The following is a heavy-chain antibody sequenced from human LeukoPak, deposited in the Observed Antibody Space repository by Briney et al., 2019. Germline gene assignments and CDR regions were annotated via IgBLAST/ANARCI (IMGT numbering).Heavy chain of an antibody. J-gene: IGHJ6*03. CDR3: ARDRTYYYYMDV. Sequence: SETLSLTCTVSGGSISSSSCYWGWIRQPPGKGLEWIGSIYYSGSTYYNPSLKSRVTISVDTSKNQFSLKLSSVTAADTAVYYCARDRTYYYYMDVWGKGTTVTVSS. V-gene: IGHV4-39*07. CDR2: IYYSGST. CDR1: GGSISSSSCY.